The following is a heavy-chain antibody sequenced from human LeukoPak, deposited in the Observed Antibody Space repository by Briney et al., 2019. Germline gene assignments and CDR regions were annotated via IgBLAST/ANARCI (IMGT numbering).Heavy chain of an antibody. J-gene: IGHJ4*02. CDR1: GFTFTSSA. D-gene: IGHD6-13*01. CDR3: APFPYSSSWYFDY. Sequence: SVKVSCKASGFTFTSSAVQWVRQARGQRLEWIGWIVVGSGNTNYAQKFQERVTITRDMSTSTAYMELSRLRSEDTAVYYGAPFPYSSSWYFDYWGEETLVTVSS. CDR2: IVVGSGNT. V-gene: IGHV1-58*01.